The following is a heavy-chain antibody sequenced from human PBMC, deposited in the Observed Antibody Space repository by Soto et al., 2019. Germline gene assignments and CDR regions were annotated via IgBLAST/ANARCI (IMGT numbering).Heavy chain of an antibody. D-gene: IGHD6-13*01. Sequence: SVKVSCQASGYTFTGYYMHWVRQAPGQGLEWMGWINPNSGGTNYAQKFQGRVTMTRDTSISTAYMELSRLRSDDTAAYYCARVKIAAAGITLDYWGQGTLVTVS. CDR1: GYTFTGYY. V-gene: IGHV1-2*02. J-gene: IGHJ4*02. CDR2: INPNSGGT. CDR3: ARVKIAAAGITLDY.